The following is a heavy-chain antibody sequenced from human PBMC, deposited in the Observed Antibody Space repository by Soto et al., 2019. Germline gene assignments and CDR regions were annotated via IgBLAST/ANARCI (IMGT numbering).Heavy chain of an antibody. CDR1: GFTFRNYA. Sequence: GGFLRLSCAASGFTFRNYAMIWVRQAPGKGLEWVSGISDSGGVIFYADSVRGRFTISRDNSKNTLYLQMNSLRAEDTAVYYCAKGWWSFDYWGQGTLVTVPS. D-gene: IGHD2-15*01. CDR3: AKGWWSFDY. J-gene: IGHJ4*02. V-gene: IGHV3-23*01. CDR2: ISDSGGVI.